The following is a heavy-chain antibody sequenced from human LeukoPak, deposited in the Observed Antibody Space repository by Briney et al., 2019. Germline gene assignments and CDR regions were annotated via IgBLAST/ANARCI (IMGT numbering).Heavy chain of an antibody. Sequence: PGGSLRLSCVASGFTFNNYAMHWVRQAPGKGLEWVANIGKDGNAKNYVDSVKGRFTISRENAKNSLYLQMNSLRAEDTAVYYCVRDRDYYAIDYWGQGTLVTVSS. J-gene: IGHJ4*02. V-gene: IGHV3-7*01. CDR2: IGKDGNAK. D-gene: IGHD3-22*01. CDR1: GFTFNNYA. CDR3: VRDRDYYAIDY.